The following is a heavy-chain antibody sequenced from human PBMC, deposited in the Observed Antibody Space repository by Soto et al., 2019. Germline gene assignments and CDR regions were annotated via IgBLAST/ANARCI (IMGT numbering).Heavy chain of an antibody. CDR3: AKDSLRIEAALGWFDP. D-gene: IGHD6-13*01. CDR2: ISGSGGST. J-gene: IGHJ5*02. V-gene: IGHV3-23*01. CDR1: GFTFSSYA. Sequence: GGSLRLSCAASGFTFSSYAMSWVRQAPGKGLEWVSAISGSGGSTYYADSVKGRFTISRDNSKNTLYLQMNSLRAEDTAVYYCAKDSLRIEAALGWFDPWGQGTLVTVSS.